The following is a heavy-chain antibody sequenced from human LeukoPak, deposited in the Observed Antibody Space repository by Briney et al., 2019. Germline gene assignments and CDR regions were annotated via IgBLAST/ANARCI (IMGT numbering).Heavy chain of an antibody. CDR2: INPKSGGT. V-gene: IGHV1-2*02. Sequence: ASVKVSCKASGYTFTGYYMHWARQAPGQGLEWMGWINPKSGGTNYAQKFQGRVTMTRDTSISTVYMELSRLRSDDTAVYYCARYYYGSGRDAFDIWGQGTMVTVSS. D-gene: IGHD3-10*01. CDR1: GYTFTGYY. J-gene: IGHJ3*02. CDR3: ARYYYGSGRDAFDI.